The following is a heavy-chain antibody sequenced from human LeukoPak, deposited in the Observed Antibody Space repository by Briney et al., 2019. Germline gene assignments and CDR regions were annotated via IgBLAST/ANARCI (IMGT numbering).Heavy chain of an antibody. CDR2: IYYSGST. CDR1: GGSISSYY. V-gene: IGHV4-59*01. J-gene: IGHJ3*02. D-gene: IGHD6-19*01. Sequence: SGTLSLTCTVSGGSISSYYWSWIRQPPGKGLEWIGYIYYSGSTNYNPSLKSRVTISVDTSKNQFSLKLSSVTAADTAVYYCAREGAGYSSGWPAFDIWGQGTMVTVSS. CDR3: AREGAGYSSGWPAFDI.